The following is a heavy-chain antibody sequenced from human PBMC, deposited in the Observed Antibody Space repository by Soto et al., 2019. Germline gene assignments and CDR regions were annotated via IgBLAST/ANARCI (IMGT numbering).Heavy chain of an antibody. V-gene: IGHV3-74*01. CDR3: ATGDYVGSSSYSLAGSFYYDMDV. D-gene: IGHD3-10*02. CDR1: GFTFSNYW. CDR2: INSDGSVS. J-gene: IGHJ6*03. Sequence: EVKLVESGGGLVQPGGSLRLSCAASGFTFSNYWMYWVRQAPGQGLVWVSRINSDGSVSRYADSVKGRLTISRDNVKNTLYLQMTSLRVEDTAVYYCATGDYVGSSSYSLAGSFYYDMDVWGKGTTVTVFS.